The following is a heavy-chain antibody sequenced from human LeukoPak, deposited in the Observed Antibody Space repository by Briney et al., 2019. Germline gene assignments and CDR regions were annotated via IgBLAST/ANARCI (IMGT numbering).Heavy chain of an antibody. V-gene: IGHV1-69*04. Sequence: ASVKVSCKASGGTFSSYAISWVRQAPGQGLERMGRIIPILGIANYAQKFQGRVTITADKSTSTAYMELSSLRSEDTAVYYCARVWFGELFPEVDYWGQGTLVTVSS. J-gene: IGHJ4*02. CDR2: IIPILGIA. CDR1: GGTFSSYA. D-gene: IGHD3-10*01. CDR3: ARVWFGELFPEVDY.